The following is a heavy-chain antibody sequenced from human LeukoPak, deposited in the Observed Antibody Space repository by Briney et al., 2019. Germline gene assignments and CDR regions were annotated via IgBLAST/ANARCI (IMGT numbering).Heavy chain of an antibody. D-gene: IGHD4-17*01. CDR1: GYTFTKYP. CDR3: ARDPNYGDYVAFDL. Sequence: ASVKVSCKASGYTFTKYPMNWVRQAPGQGLEWMGWINTNTGNPTYAQGFTGRFVFSLDTSVSTAYLQISSLKAEDTAVYYCARDPNYGDYVAFDLWGQGTMVTVSS. CDR2: INTNTGNP. V-gene: IGHV7-4-1*02. J-gene: IGHJ3*01.